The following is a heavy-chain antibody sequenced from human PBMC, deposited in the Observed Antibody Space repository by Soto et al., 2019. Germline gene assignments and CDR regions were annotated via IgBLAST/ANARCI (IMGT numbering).Heavy chain of an antibody. CDR3: AGDSSGYHIFDY. V-gene: IGHV1-69*01. CDR2: IIPIFGTA. CDR1: GGTFSSYA. D-gene: IGHD3-22*01. J-gene: IGHJ4*02. Sequence: QVQLVQSGAEVKKPGSSVKVSCKASGGTFSSYAISWVRQAPGQGLEWMGGIIPIFGTANYAQKFQGRVTITADESTSPAYMELSRLRSEDTAVYYCAGDSSGYHIFDYWGQGTLVTVSS.